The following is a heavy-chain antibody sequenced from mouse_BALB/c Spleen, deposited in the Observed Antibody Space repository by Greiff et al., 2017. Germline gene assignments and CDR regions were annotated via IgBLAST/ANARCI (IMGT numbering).Heavy chain of an antibody. J-gene: IGHJ4*01. D-gene: IGHD2-1*01. CDR1: GYTFTDYS. Sequence: VQLVESGPELKKPGETVKISCKASGYTFTDYSMHWVKQAPGKGLKWMGWINTETGEPTYADDFKGRFAFSLETSASTAYLQINNLKNEDTATYFCARGMGNPYYYAMDYWGQGTSVTVSS. CDR3: ARGMGNPYYYAMDY. V-gene: IGHV9-2-1*01. CDR2: INTETGEP.